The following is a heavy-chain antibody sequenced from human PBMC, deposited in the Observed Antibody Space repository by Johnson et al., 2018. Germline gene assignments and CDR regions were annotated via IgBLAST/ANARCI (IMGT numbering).Heavy chain of an antibody. CDR3: TSTSCIPCYYYSGMDV. CDR1: GFTFGDYA. Sequence: VQLVESGGGLVKPGRSLRLSCTASGFTFGDYAMSWFRQAPGKGLEWVGFIRSKASGGTTEYAASLKGRFTISRDDSKGIAYLQMNSLKTEDTAGYYCTSTSCIPCYYYSGMDVWGQGTTVTVSS. V-gene: IGHV3-49*05. D-gene: IGHD2-2*01. J-gene: IGHJ6*02. CDR2: IRSKASGGTT.